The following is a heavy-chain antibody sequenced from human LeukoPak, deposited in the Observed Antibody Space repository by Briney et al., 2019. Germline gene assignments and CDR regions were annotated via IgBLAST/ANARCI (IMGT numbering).Heavy chain of an antibody. CDR3: ARDLGIAVAGFDY. D-gene: IGHD6-19*01. V-gene: IGHV3-48*04. CDR1: GFTFSSYS. CDR2: ISSSSSTI. J-gene: IGHJ4*02. Sequence: GGSLRLSCAASGFTFSSYSMNWVRQAPGKGLEWVSYISSSSSTIYYADSVKGRFTISRDNAKNSLYLQMNSLRAEDTAVYYCARDLGIAVAGFDYWGQGTLVTVSS.